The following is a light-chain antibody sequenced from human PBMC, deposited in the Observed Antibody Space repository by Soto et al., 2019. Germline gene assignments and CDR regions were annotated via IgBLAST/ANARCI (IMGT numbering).Light chain of an antibody. Sequence: EIVLTQSPGTLSLSPGERATLSCRASQSVSSDFLAWYKQKPGQAPRLLIYAASSRASGIPDRFSGSGSETEFTLAISRLEPEDFAVYYRLKYGRSPGCTVGQGTKVESK. CDR2: AAS. CDR1: QSVSSDF. CDR3: LKYGRSPGCT. V-gene: IGKV3-20*01. J-gene: IGKJ1*01.